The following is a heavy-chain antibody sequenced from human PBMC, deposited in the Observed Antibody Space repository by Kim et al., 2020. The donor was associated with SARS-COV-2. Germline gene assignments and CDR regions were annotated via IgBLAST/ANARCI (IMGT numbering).Heavy chain of an antibody. CDR3: ARGGRMSGSFDL. Sequence: YYADYVKGRFTISRDNAKNSLYLQMNSLRDEDTAVYYCARGGRMSGSFDLWGQGTMVTVSS. J-gene: IGHJ3*01. D-gene: IGHD2-8*01. V-gene: IGHV3-48*02.